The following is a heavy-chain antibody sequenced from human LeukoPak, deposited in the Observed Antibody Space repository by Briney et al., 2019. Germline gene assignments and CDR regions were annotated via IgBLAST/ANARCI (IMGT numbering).Heavy chain of an antibody. CDR1: GFTFSSYA. V-gene: IGHV3-23*01. J-gene: IGHJ4*02. D-gene: IGHD3-10*01. CDR2: ISGSGGST. Sequence: PGGSLRLSCAASGFTFSSYAMSWDRQAPGKGLEWVSAISGSGGSTYYADSVKGRFTISRDNSKNTLYLQMNSLRAEDTAVYYCAKGRIVRGVTFDYWGQGTLVTVSS. CDR3: AKGRIVRGVTFDY.